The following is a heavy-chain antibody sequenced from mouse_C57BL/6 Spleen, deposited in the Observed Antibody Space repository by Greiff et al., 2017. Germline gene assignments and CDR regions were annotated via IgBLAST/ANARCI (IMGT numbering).Heavy chain of an antibody. Sequence: DVHLVESGEGLVKPGGPLKLPCPPPGLTFSSYALSWFRQTPEKRLEWVAYISSGGDYIYYADTVKGRFTISRDNARNTLYLQMSSLKSEDTAMYYCTRLGFPYWYAMDYWGQGTSVTVSS. V-gene: IGHV5-9-1*02. CDR1: GLTFSSYA. D-gene: IGHD4-1*01. CDR2: ISSGGDYI. J-gene: IGHJ4*01. CDR3: TRLGFPYWYAMDY.